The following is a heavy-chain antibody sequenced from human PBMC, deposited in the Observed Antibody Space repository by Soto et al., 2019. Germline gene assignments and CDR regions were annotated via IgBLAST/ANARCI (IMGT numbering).Heavy chain of an antibody. D-gene: IGHD6-19*01. CDR3: ARSVAVPGAHIDY. V-gene: IGHV4-59*01. J-gene: IGHJ4*02. CDR1: GGSMSGSY. Sequence: SETLSLTCSVSGGSMSGSYWSWIRQSPGKGLEWLGYVYYTGSTNYSPSLRSRVSISVDTSKNEFSLRLSSVTAADTAVYFCARSVAVPGAHIDYWGQGTQVTVSS. CDR2: VYYTGST.